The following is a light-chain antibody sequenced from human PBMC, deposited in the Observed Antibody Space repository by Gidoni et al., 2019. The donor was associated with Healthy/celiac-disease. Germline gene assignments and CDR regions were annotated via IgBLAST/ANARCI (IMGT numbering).Light chain of an antibody. CDR3: QQYGSSPRT. J-gene: IGKJ1*01. Sequence: EIVLTQSPGTLSLSPGERATLSCRASQSVSSSYSAWYQQKPGQAPRLLIYGASSRATGIPDRFSGSGSGTDFTLTISRREPEDFAVYYCQQYGSSPRTFGQGTKVEIK. V-gene: IGKV3-20*01. CDR1: QSVSSSY. CDR2: GAS.